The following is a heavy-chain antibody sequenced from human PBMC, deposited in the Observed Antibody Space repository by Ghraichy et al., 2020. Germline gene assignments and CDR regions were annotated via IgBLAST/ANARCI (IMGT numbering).Heavy chain of an antibody. Sequence: ASVKVSCKTSGYTFTSYAMNLVRQAPGQRLEWMGWINAGNGNTKYSQKFQGRVTITRDTSASTAYMELSSLRSEDTAVYYCASPHSGYYRHYYYYGMDVWGQLITVAVSS. CDR1: GYTFTSYA. D-gene: IGHD3-22*01. J-gene: IGHJ6*02. CDR2: INAGNGNT. V-gene: IGHV1-3*01. CDR3: ASPHSGYYRHYYYYGMDV.